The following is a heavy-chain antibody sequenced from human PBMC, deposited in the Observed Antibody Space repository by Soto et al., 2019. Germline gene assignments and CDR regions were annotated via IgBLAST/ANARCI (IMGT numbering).Heavy chain of an antibody. V-gene: IGHV1-69*06. CDR3: ARIETNRYCTNGVCYFDY. CDR1: GGTFSSYA. CDR2: IIPIFGTA. J-gene: IGHJ4*02. D-gene: IGHD2-8*01. Sequence: SVKVSCKASGGTFSSYAISWVRQAPGQGLEWMGGIIPIFGTANYAQKFQGRVTITADKSTSTAYMELSSLRSEDTAVYYCARIETNRYCTNGVCYFDYWGQGTLVTVSS.